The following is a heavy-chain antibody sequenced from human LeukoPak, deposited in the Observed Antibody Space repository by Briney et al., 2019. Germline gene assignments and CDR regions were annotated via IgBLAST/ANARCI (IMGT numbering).Heavy chain of an antibody. V-gene: IGHV4-34*01. J-gene: IGHJ6*02. D-gene: IGHD5-24*01. Sequence: SETLSLTCAVYGGSFSGHFWTWIGQSPGKGLNWIGEAKHNVSTHSNPSLESRVIISLDASKDQFSLKLSSVTAADTAVYYCARGRSGRWLQFGGGMDVWGQGTTVIVSS. CDR1: GGSFSGHF. CDR3: ARGRSGRWLQFGGGMDV. CDR2: AKHNVST.